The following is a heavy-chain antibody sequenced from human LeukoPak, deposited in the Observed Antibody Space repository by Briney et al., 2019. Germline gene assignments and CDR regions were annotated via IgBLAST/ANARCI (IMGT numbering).Heavy chain of an antibody. CDR1: GFTFSTSV. V-gene: IGHV3-48*04. D-gene: IGHD3-22*01. CDR2: ISSSGSTI. CDR3: ARGPKITMIVVVPEWDY. J-gene: IGHJ4*02. Sequence: GGSLRLSCAASGFTFSTSVMHWVRQAPGKGLEWVSYISSSGSTIYYADSVKGRFTISRDNAKNSLYLQMNSLRAEDTAVYYCARGPKITMIVVVPEWDYWGQGTLVTVSS.